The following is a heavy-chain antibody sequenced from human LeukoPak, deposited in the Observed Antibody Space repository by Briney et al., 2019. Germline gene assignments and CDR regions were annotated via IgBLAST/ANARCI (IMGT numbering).Heavy chain of an antibody. V-gene: IGHV1-69*06. J-gene: IGHJ4*02. CDR1: GGTFSSYA. Sequence: ASVKVSCKASGGTFSSYAISWVRQAPGQGLEWMGGTIPIFGTANYAQKLQGRVTITADKSTSTAYMELSSLRSEDTAVYYCAGYGSGSYLPYYFDYWGQGTLVTVSS. CDR2: TIPIFGTA. D-gene: IGHD3-10*01. CDR3: AGYGSGSYLPYYFDY.